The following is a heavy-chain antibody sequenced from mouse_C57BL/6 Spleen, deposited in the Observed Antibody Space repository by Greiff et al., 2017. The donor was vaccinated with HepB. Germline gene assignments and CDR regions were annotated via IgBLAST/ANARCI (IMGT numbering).Heavy chain of an antibody. D-gene: IGHD2-5*01. J-gene: IGHJ2*01. Sequence: VQLQQPGTELVKPGASVKLSCTASGYTFTSYWMHWVKQRPGHGLEWIGNINPGNGGTTYNAKFKSKATLTVDTSASTAYMQLSSLTSEDSAVYDWARSAGYSNYVTYWGQGTTLTVSS. CDR1: GYTFTSYW. CDR3: ARSAGYSNYVTY. V-gene: IGHV1-53*01. CDR2: INPGNGGT.